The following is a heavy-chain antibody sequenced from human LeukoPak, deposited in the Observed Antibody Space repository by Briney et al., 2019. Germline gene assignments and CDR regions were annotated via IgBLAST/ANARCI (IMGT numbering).Heavy chain of an antibody. CDR1: GFTFSGFG. Sequence: GGSLRLSCAASGFTFSGFGMHWVRQAPGKGLEWVAVIWYDGSNKYYADSVKGRFTISRDNSKNTLYLQMNSLRAEDTAVYYCAKDFGEAAFDIWGQGTMVTVSS. J-gene: IGHJ3*02. CDR2: IWYDGSNK. CDR3: AKDFGEAAFDI. D-gene: IGHD3-10*01. V-gene: IGHV3-30*02.